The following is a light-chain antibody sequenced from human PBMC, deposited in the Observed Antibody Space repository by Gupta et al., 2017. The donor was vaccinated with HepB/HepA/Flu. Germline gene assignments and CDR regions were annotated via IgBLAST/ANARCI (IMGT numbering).Light chain of an antibody. J-gene: IGLJ3*02. CDR1: NSDIETYNR. CDR2: EVS. CDR3: CSSMSDSFLV. V-gene: IGLV2-18*02. Sequence: QSALTQPPSVSGSPGQSVTISCTGTNSDIETYNRVSWYQQPPGTARNLIIYEVSNRPAGAPGRFSGSKSGNTASLTISGRPTEDGADYYCCSSMSDSFLVFGGGTMLTVL.